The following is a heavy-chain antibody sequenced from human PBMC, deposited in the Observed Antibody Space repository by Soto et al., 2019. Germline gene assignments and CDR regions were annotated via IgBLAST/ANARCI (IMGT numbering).Heavy chain of an antibody. Sequence: PGGSLRLSCAASGFTFSSYAMSWVRQAPGKGLEWVSAISGSGGSTYYADSVKGRFTISRDNSKNTLYLQMNSLRAEDTAVYYCARDWTYCAGGACYYGMDVWGQGTTVTVSS. J-gene: IGHJ6*02. V-gene: IGHV3-23*01. CDR3: ARDWTYCAGGACYYGMDV. D-gene: IGHD2-8*02. CDR2: ISGSGGST. CDR1: GFTFSSYA.